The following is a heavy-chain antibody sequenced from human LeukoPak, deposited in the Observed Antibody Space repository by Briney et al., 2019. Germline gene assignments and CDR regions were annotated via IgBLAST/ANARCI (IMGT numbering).Heavy chain of an antibody. CDR1: AGSFSSDY. J-gene: IGHJ5*02. Sequence: SETLSLTCTVSAGSFSSDYWSWVRQPPGKGLEWIGYIYYSGSTNYNPSLKSRVTISVDTSKNQFSLKLSSVTAADTAVYYCARDLGGANWFDPWGHGTLVTVSS. D-gene: IGHD1-26*01. CDR2: IYYSGST. CDR3: ARDLGGANWFDP. V-gene: IGHV4-59*01.